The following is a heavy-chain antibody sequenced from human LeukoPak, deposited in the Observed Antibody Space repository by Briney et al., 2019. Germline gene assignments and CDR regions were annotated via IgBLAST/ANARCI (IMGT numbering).Heavy chain of an antibody. J-gene: IGHJ6*03. CDR2: ISGSGTVT. D-gene: IGHD2-2*01. Sequence: LAGGSLRLSCAASGFTFSSYEMNWVRQAPGKGPEWISYISGSGTVTHYADSVEGRFTISRDNTKNSLYLQMNSLRGEDTAVYYCARARKGYQLLSTNRDYYYMDVWGKGTTVTLSS. CDR3: ARARKGYQLLSTNRDYYYMDV. V-gene: IGHV3-48*03. CDR1: GFTFSSYE.